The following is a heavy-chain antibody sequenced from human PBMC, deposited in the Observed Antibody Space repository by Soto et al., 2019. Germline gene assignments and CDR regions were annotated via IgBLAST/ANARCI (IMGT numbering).Heavy chain of an antibody. Sequence: GGSLRLSCAASGFTFSGSAMHWVRQASGKGLEWVGRIRSKANSYATAYAASVKGRFTISRDDSKNTAYLQMNSLKTEDTAVYYCTRALGYGDYKPTNYYYYGMDVWGQGTTVTVSS. J-gene: IGHJ6*02. CDR3: TRALGYGDYKPTNYYYYGMDV. V-gene: IGHV3-73*01. CDR1: GFTFSGSA. CDR2: IRSKANSYAT. D-gene: IGHD4-17*01.